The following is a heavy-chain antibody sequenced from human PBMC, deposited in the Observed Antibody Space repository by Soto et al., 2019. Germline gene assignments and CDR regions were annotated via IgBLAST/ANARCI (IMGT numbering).Heavy chain of an antibody. Sequence: GGSLRLSCAASGFTVSSNYMSWVRQAPGKGLEWVSVIYSGGSTYYADSVKGRLTISRDNSKNTLYLQMNSLRAEDTALYYCARDSNYVGAFDIWGQGTTVTVSS. D-gene: IGHD4-4*01. CDR2: IYSGGST. J-gene: IGHJ3*02. CDR3: ARDSNYVGAFDI. CDR1: GFTVSSNY. V-gene: IGHV3-66*01.